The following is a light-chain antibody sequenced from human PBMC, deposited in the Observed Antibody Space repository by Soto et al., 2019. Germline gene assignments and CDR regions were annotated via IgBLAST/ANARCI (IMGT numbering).Light chain of an antibody. CDR3: AEWDDSLNGPV. V-gene: IGLV1-44*01. CDR1: SSNIGSNT. Sequence: QAVVTQPPSASGTRGQRVTISCSGSSSNIGSNTVNWYQQLPGTAPKLLIYSNNQRPSGVPDRFSGSKSGTSASLAISGLQSEDEADYYCAEWDDSLNGPVFGGGTKLTVL. CDR2: SNN. J-gene: IGLJ2*01.